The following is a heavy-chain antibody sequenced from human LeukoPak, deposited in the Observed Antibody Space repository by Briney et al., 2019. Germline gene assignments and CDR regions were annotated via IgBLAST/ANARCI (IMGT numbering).Heavy chain of an antibody. CDR1: GGTFSSYA. D-gene: IGHD3-16*01. CDR3: ARDHLRGTDDAFDI. J-gene: IGHJ3*02. V-gene: IGHV1-69*04. Sequence: SVKVSCKASGGTFSSYAISWVRQAPGQGLEWMGRIIPILGIANYAQKFQGRVTITADKSTSTAYMELSSLRSEDTALYYCARDHLRGTDDAFDIWGQGTMVTVSS. CDR2: IIPILGIA.